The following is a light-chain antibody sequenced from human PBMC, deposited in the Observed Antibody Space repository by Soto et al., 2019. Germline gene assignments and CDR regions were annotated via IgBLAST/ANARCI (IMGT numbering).Light chain of an antibody. J-gene: IGKJ5*01. CDR2: DAS. Sequence: EIVLTQSPGTLSLSPGERATLSCRASQSVSSSYLSWYQQKPGQAPRLLIYDASNRATGIPARFSGRGSGTDFTLTISSLEPEDFAVYYCQHRSNWPITFGQGTRLETK. CDR1: QSVSSSY. CDR3: QHRSNWPIT. V-gene: IGKV3-11*01.